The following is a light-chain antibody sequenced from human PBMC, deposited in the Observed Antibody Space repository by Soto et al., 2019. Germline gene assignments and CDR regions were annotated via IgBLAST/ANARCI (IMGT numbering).Light chain of an antibody. V-gene: IGLV2-8*01. CDR2: EVT. CDR3: SSFPPSTTGV. CDR1: SSDVGAYNY. J-gene: IGLJ3*02. Sequence: QSALTQPPSASGSPGQSVTISCTGTSSDVGAYNYVSWYQQHAGKAPKLVIYEVTKRPSGVPDRFSGSKSANTASLTVSGPRAGDGAVYYASSFPPSTTGVFGGGTNLTVL.